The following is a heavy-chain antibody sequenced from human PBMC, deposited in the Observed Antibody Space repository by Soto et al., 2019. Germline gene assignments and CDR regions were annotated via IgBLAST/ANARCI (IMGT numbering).Heavy chain of an antibody. CDR2: IYSGGYT. CDR1: GFDVSNTD. V-gene: IGHV3-66*01. Sequence: GGSLRLSCAASGFDVSNTDMSWVRQAPGKGLEWVSVIYSGGYTNYADSVKGRFVVSRDSPKNTLYLQMDSLRAEDTAVYYCAREAIIVIAAPEYYFDYWGQGTLVTVSS. CDR3: AREAIIVIAAPEYYFDY. J-gene: IGHJ4*02. D-gene: IGHD3-22*01.